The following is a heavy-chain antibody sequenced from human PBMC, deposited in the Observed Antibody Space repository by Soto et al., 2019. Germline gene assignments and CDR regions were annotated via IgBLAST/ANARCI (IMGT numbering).Heavy chain of an antibody. CDR1: GGSISSYY. CDR2: IYYSGST. V-gene: IGHV4-59*01. Sequence: PSETLSLTCTVSGGSISSYYWSWIRQPPGKGLEWIGYIYYSGSTNYNPSLKSRVTISVDTSKNQFSLKLSSVTAADTAVYYCARGIRGSGYVVYYYYGMDVWGQGTTVTVS. J-gene: IGHJ6*02. CDR3: ARGIRGSGYVVYYYYGMDV. D-gene: IGHD5-12*01.